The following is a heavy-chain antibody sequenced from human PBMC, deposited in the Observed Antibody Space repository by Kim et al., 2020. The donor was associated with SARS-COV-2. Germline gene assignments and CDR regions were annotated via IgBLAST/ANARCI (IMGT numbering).Heavy chain of an antibody. V-gene: IGHV3-49*03. CDR1: GFTFGDYA. CDR3: TRGNYYDSSGYYYGSDY. D-gene: IGHD3-22*01. J-gene: IGHJ4*02. CDR2: IRSKAYGGTT. Sequence: GGSLRLSCTASGFTFGDYAMSWFRQAPGKGLEWVGFIRSKAYGGTTEYAASVKGRFTISRDDSKSIAYLQMNSLKTEDTVVYYCTRGNYYDSSGYYYGSDYWGQGTLVTVSS.